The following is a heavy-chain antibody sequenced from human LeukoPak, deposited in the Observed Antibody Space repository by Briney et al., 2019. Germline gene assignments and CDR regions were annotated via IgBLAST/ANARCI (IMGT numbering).Heavy chain of an antibody. Sequence: ESLKISCKVSGYSFTSYWIGWVRQMRGKGLEWMGFIYPGDSDTRYNTSFQGEFAISADKSIRTAYLQWSSLNASDTAMYYCARGVSSVAVAGHFVYWGQGTLVTVSS. CDR3: ARGVSSVAVAGHFVY. CDR2: IYPGDSDT. V-gene: IGHV5-51*06. D-gene: IGHD6-19*01. J-gene: IGHJ4*02. CDR1: GYSFTSYW.